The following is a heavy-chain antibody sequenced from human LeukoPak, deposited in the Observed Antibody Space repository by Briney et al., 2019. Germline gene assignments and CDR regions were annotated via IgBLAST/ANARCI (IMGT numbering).Heavy chain of an antibody. V-gene: IGHV3-66*01. Sequence: PGGSLRLSCAASEFTVSSNYMSWVRQAPGKGLEWVSVIYSGGSTYYADSVKGRFTISRDNSKNTLYLQMGSLSAEDMAVYYCARVAAAGTGKWFDTWGQGTLVTVSS. CDR3: ARVAAAGTGKWFDT. D-gene: IGHD6-13*01. CDR2: IYSGGST. J-gene: IGHJ5*02. CDR1: EFTVSSNY.